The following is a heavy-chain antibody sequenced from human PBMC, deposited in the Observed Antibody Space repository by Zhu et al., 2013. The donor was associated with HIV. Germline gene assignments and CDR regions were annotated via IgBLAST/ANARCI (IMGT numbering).Heavy chain of an antibody. V-gene: IGHV3-23*01. J-gene: IGHJ3*02. CDR2: ISGSGGST. CDR1: GFTFSSYA. Sequence: EVQLLESGGGLVQPGGSLRLSCAASGFTFSSYAMSWVRQAPGKGLEWVSAISGSGGSTYYADSVKGRFTISRDNSKNTLYLQMNSLRAEDTAVYYCASLTVMVNFYAFDMWGQGTVVTVSP. D-gene: IGHD5-18*01. CDR3: ASLTVMVNFYAFDM.